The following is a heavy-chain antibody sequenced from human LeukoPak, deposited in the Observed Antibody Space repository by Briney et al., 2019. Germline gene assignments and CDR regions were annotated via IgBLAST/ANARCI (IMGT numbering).Heavy chain of an antibody. Sequence: PGGSLRLSCAASGFTFSSYAMHWVRQAPGKGLEWVSSISSSSSYIYYADSVKGRFTISRDNAKNSLYLQMNSLRAEDTAVYYCARENYDSSAPDYWGQGTLVTVSS. CDR3: ARENYDSSAPDY. D-gene: IGHD3-22*01. J-gene: IGHJ4*02. V-gene: IGHV3-21*01. CDR2: ISSSSSYI. CDR1: GFTFSSYA.